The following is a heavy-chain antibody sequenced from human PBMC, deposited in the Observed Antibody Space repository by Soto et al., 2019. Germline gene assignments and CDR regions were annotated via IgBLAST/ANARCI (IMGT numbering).Heavy chain of an antibody. Sequence: QVQLVESGGGVARPGGSLRLSCVASGFIFSNFGMHWVRQPPGKALEWVAVISSDEKIKQYADSGRGRFAISRDNSQNTLYLEMTSRRAEDSAIYCRARGLRSVLDYWGQGTLVTVS. CDR2: ISSDEKIK. D-gene: IGHD6-6*01. CDR3: ARGLRSVLDY. J-gene: IGHJ4*01. V-gene: IGHV3-33*01. CDR1: GFIFSNFG.